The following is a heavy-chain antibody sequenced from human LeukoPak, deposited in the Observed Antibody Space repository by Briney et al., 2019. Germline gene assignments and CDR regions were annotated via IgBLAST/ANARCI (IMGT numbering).Heavy chain of an antibody. CDR3: ARGHCSSTSCYSLILNWFDP. Sequence: ASVKVSCKASGYTFTGYYMHWVRQAPGQGLEWMGWINPNSGGTNYAQKFQGRVTITADESTSTAYMELSSLRSEDTAVYYCARGHCSSTSCYSLILNWFDPWGQGTLVTVSS. CDR2: INPNSGGT. CDR1: GYTFTGYY. V-gene: IGHV1-2*02. J-gene: IGHJ5*02. D-gene: IGHD2-2*01.